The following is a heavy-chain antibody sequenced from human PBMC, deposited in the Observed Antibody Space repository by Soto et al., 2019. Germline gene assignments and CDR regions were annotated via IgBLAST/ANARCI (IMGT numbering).Heavy chain of an antibody. J-gene: IGHJ6*02. CDR3: AKGGGSYYGQRVYYYYGMDV. Sequence: PGGSLRLSCASSGFNFSSYGMHWVRQAPGKGLEWVAVISYDGSNKYYADSVKGRFTISRDNSKNTLYLQMNSLRAEDTAVYYCAKGGGSYYGQRVYYYYGMDVWGQGTTVTVSS. CDR2: ISYDGSNK. V-gene: IGHV3-30*18. CDR1: GFNFSSYG. D-gene: IGHD1-26*01.